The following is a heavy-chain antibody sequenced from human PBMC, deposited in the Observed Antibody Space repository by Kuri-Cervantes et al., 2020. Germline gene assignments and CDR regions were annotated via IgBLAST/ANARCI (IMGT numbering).Heavy chain of an antibody. CDR1: GGSFSGYY. CDR2: INHSGST. J-gene: IGHJ4*02. V-gene: IGHV4-34*01. D-gene: IGHD1-14*01. Sequence: SETLSLTCAVYGGSFSGYYWSWIRQPPGKGLEWIGEINHSGSTNYNPSLKSRVTISVDTSKNQFSLKLSSVTAADTAVYYCARAEPRTMAHFDHWGQGTLVTVSS. CDR3: ARAEPRTMAHFDH.